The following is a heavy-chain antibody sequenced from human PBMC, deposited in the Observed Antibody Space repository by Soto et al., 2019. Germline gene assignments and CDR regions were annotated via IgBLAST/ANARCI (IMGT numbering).Heavy chain of an antibody. V-gene: IGHV3-66*01. Sequence: EVQLVESGGGLVQPGGSLRLSCAASGFTVSSNYMSWVRQAPGKGLEWVSVIYSGGSTYYADSVKGRFTISRDNSKNTLYLQMNSLRAEDTAVYYCARGPGPAFPNDYGMDVWGQGTTVTVSS. CDR1: GFTVSSNY. J-gene: IGHJ6*02. CDR3: ARGPGPAFPNDYGMDV. CDR2: IYSGGST.